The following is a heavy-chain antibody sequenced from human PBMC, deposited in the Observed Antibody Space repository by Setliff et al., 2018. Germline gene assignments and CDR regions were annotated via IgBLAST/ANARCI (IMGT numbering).Heavy chain of an antibody. CDR2: IYPGDSDT. CDR1: GYNFGTYW. V-gene: IGHV5-51*01. J-gene: IGHJ4*02. Sequence: GESLKISCKGSGYNFGTYWINWVRQMPGRGLEWMGVIYPGDSDTRYSPSFEGQVIISADKSSSSAFLQWNSLKASDTAMYFCARRDFGSDYPLVSWGQGTLVTVSS. CDR3: ARRDFGSDYPLVS. D-gene: IGHD6-25*01.